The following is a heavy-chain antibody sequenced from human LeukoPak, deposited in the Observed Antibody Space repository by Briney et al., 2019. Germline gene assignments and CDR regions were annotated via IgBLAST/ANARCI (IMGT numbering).Heavy chain of an antibody. J-gene: IGHJ4*02. CDR1: GYTFTSYG. D-gene: IGHD3-22*01. V-gene: IGHV1-18*01. Sequence: GASVKVSCKASGYTFTSYGISWVRQAPGQGLEWMGWISAYNGNTNYAQKLQGRVTMTTDTSTSTAYMELRSLRSDDTAVYYCARASIWYYYDSSGYYLDYWGQGTLVTVSS. CDR3: ARASIWYYYDSSGYYLDY. CDR2: ISAYNGNT.